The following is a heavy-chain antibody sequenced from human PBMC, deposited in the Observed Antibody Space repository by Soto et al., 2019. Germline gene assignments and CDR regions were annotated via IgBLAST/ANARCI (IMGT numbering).Heavy chain of an antibody. CDR1: GFAFSSEW. CDR3: ARVTRYYYDSSGYFQFDY. CDR2: IDPYDTGI. D-gene: IGHD3-22*01. J-gene: IGHJ4*02. V-gene: IGHV3-74*01. Sequence: LRLSCAASGFAFSSEWMHWVRQAPGKGLVWVSRIDPYDTGITYADSVKGRFTISRDNAKSTLYLQMNSLRAEDTAVYYCARVTRYYYDSSGYFQFDYWGQGTLVTVSS.